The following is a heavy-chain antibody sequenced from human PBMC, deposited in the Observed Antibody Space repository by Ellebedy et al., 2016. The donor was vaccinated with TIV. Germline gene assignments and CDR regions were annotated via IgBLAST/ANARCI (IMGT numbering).Heavy chain of an antibody. CDR3: ARDGYHDSRGYWGYLDY. D-gene: IGHD3-22*01. V-gene: IGHV4-4*07. CDR1: GVSISSYY. CDR2: IYSSGGT. Sequence: MPSETLSLTCTVSGVSISSYYWNWIRQPAGKGLEWIGRIYSSGGTNYNPSLKSRFTMSIDTSKNQFSLKLTSVTAADTAVYYCARDGYHDSRGYWGYLDYWGQGMLVTVSS. J-gene: IGHJ4*02.